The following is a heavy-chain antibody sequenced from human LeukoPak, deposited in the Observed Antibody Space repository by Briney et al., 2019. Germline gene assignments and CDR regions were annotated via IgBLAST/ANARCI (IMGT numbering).Heavy chain of an antibody. D-gene: IGHD6-13*01. V-gene: IGHV3-48*01. CDR1: GFTFSSYS. CDR2: ISSSSSTI. Sequence: GGSLRLSRAASGFTFSSYSMNWVRQAPGKGLEWVSYISSSSSTIYYADSVKGRFTISRDNAKNSLYLQMNSLRAEDTAVYYCARVRAAAEGTTFDYWGQGTLVTVSS. J-gene: IGHJ4*02. CDR3: ARVRAAAEGTTFDY.